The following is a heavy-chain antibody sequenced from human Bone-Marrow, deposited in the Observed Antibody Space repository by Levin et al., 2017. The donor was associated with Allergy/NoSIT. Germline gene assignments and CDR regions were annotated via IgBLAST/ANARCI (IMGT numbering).Heavy chain of an antibody. Sequence: GESLKISCAASGFTFSSYGMHWVRQAPGKGLEWVAVISYDGSNKYYADSVKGRFTISRDNSKNTLYLQMNSLRAEDTAVYYCAKGPYYYDSSLDYWGQGTLVTVSS. J-gene: IGHJ4*02. D-gene: IGHD3-22*01. V-gene: IGHV3-30*18. CDR2: ISYDGSNK. CDR3: AKGPYYYDSSLDY. CDR1: GFTFSSYG.